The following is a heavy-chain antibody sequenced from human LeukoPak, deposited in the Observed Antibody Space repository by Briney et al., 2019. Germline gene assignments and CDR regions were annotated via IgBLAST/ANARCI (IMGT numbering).Heavy chain of an antibody. CDR3: ARGRGYDRTGYVYYFDY. CDR2: MNPNSGNT. Sequence: ASVKVSCKASGYTFTSYDINWVRQAPGQGLGWVGWMNPNSGNTGHAQEFQGRVTMTRDTSISTAYMELSSLRSEDTAVYYCARGRGYDRTGYVYYFDYWGQGTLVSVSS. V-gene: IGHV1-8*02. CDR1: GYTFTSYD. D-gene: IGHD3-22*01. J-gene: IGHJ4*02.